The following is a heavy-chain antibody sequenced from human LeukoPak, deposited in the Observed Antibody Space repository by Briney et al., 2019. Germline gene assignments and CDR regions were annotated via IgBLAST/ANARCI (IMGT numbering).Heavy chain of an antibody. CDR1: GFTFSSYA. D-gene: IGHD3-10*01. Sequence: GGSLRLSCTASGFTFSSYAIGWVRQAPGKGLAWVSAISGSGDSTYYVASVKGRFTISRDNSKNTLYLQMNSLRAEDTAVYYCARRDYYGSGSPDFWGQGTLVTVSS. V-gene: IGHV3-23*01. CDR3: ARRDYYGSGSPDF. CDR2: ISGSGDST. J-gene: IGHJ4*02.